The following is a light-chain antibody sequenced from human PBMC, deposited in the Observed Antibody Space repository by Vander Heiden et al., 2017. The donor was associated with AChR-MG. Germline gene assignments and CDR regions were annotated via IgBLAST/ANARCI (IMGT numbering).Light chain of an antibody. CDR2: SYT. CDR3: ATWDDSLNGVV. CDR1: SSNIGSNT. J-gene: IGLJ2*01. Sequence: QSVLTQLPSASGTPGQRVTISCSGSSSNIGSNTVDWYQQLPGTAPKLLIYSYTQRPSGVPDRFSGSKSGTSASLAISGLQSEDEADYYCATWDDSLNGVVFGGGTKLTVL. V-gene: IGLV1-44*01.